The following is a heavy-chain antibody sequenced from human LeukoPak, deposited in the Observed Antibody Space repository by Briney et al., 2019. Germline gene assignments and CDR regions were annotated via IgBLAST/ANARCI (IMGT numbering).Heavy chain of an antibody. CDR2: INPNSGGT. CDR1: GYTFTGYY. CDR3: ARDGYDGWSFDY. J-gene: IGHJ4*02. D-gene: IGHD5-12*01. Sequence: ASVKVSCKASGYTFTGYYMHWVRQAPGQGLEWMGWINPNSGGTNYAQKYQGRVTMTRDTSISTAYMELSRLRSDDTAVYYCARDGYDGWSFDYWGQGTLVTVSS. V-gene: IGHV1-2*02.